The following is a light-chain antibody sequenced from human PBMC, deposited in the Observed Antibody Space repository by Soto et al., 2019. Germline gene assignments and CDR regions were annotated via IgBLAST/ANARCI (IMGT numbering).Light chain of an antibody. V-gene: IGLV1-40*01. CDR1: STNIGAGYG. J-gene: IGLJ1*01. CDR3: QSYDSTLSTRYV. CDR2: GNT. Sequence: QSVLTQPPSVSGAPGQRVSISCTGSSTNIGAGYGLHWYQQRPGTDPKLLIIGNTIRPSGFTDRFSASTSGTSASLAITGFQAEDEGDYYCQSYDSTLSTRYVFGPGTKLTVL.